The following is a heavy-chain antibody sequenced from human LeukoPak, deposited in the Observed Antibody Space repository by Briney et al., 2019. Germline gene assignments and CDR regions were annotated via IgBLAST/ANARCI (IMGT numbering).Heavy chain of an antibody. CDR1: GFTFSSYW. CDR2: IKQHGSEE. J-gene: IGHJ4*02. D-gene: IGHD4-17*01. Sequence: GGSLRLSCAASGFTFSSYWMSWVRQAPGKGLEWVANIKQHGSEEYYVDSVKGRFTISRDNAKNSLYLQMNSLRAEDTAVYYCARDLYGDYAGDYWGQGTLVTVSS. CDR3: ARDLYGDYAGDY. V-gene: IGHV3-7*01.